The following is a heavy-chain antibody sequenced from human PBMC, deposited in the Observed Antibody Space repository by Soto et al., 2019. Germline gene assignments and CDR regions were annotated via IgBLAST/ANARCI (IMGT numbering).Heavy chain of an antibody. CDR3: PRGSEWLSRFDP. D-gene: IGHD3-3*01. Sequence: QVQLVQSGAEVKKPGSSVKVSCKASGGTFSSYAISWVRQAPGQGLEWMGGIIPIFGTANYAQKFQGRVTITADESTSTPYMDLSTLRSEDTAVYYCPRGSEWLSRFDPWGHGTLVTVSS. CDR2: IIPIFGTA. CDR1: GGTFSSYA. J-gene: IGHJ5*02. V-gene: IGHV1-69*01.